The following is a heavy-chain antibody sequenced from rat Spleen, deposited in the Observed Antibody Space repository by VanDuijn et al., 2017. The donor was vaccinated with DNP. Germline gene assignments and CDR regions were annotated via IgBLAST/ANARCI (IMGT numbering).Heavy chain of an antibody. D-gene: IGHD1-12*02. CDR1: GITFSNAA. Sequence: EVQLVESGGGLVQPEESLKISCAASGITFSNAAMFWVRQAQGKGLEWVATILHDGSRTYFRDSVKGRFTISRDNAKSTLYLQMDSLRSEDTATYYCAREGDYHDGGYGDALDAWGQGTSVTVSS. V-gene: IGHV5S10*01. CDR2: ILHDGSRT. CDR3: AREGDYHDGGYGDALDA. J-gene: IGHJ4*01.